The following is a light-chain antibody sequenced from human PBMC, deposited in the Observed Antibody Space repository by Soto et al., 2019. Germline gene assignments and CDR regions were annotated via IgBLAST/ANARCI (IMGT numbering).Light chain of an antibody. Sequence: QSVLAQPPSVPGSPGQSVAISCTGTSSDVGNSNGVSWYHQPPGTAPKLIIYDVNNRPSGVPDRFSGSKSGNTASLTISGLQAEDEGDYYCSSYTSXSTYVFGTGTKVTVL. CDR3: SSYTSXSTYV. CDR1: SSDVGNSNG. V-gene: IGLV2-18*02. CDR2: DVN. J-gene: IGLJ1*01.